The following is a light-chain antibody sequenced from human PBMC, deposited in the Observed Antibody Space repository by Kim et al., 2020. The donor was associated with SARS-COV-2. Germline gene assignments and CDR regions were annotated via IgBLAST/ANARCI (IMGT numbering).Light chain of an antibody. J-gene: IGLJ3*02. CDR2: NNY. CDR1: GSNIGSRA. Sequence: GQRVSIPGSGSGSNIGSRAVYWYQLLPGTAPKLLIYNNYHRPSGVPDRFSGSKSGTSVSLAISGLQSEDEAEYYCATWDVSLSTWVFGGGTQLTVL. CDR3: ATWDVSLSTWV. V-gene: IGLV1-44*01.